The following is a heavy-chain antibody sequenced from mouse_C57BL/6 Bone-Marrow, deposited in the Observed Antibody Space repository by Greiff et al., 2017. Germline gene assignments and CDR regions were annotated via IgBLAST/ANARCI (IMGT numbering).Heavy chain of an antibody. J-gene: IGHJ4*01. D-gene: IGHD1-1*01. CDR2: IDPEDGET. CDR3: ALLLLRPLATGAMDY. Sequence: EVHLVESGAELVKPGASVKLSCTASGFNIKDYYMHWVKQRTEQGLEWIGRIDPEDGETKYAPKFQGKATITADTSSNTAYLQLSSLTSEDTAVYYCALLLLRPLATGAMDYWGQGTSVTVSS. CDR1: GFNIKDYY. V-gene: IGHV14-2*01.